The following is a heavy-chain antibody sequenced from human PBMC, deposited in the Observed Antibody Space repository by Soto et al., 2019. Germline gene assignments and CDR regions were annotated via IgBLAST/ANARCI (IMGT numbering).Heavy chain of an antibody. CDR3: AREYLVVPNRVIDY. CDR2: IWYDGSNK. D-gene: IGHD2-8*01. J-gene: IGHJ4*02. Sequence: QVQLVESGGGVVQPGRSLRLSCAASGFTFSSYGMHWVRQAPGKGLEWVAVIWYDGSNKYYADSVKGRFTISRDNSKNTLYLQMNSLRAEDTAVYYCAREYLVVPNRVIDYCGQGTLVTVSS. CDR1: GFTFSSYG. V-gene: IGHV3-33*01.